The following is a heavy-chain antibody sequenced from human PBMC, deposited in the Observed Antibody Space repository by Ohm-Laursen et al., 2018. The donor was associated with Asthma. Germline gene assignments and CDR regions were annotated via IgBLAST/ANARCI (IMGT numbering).Heavy chain of an antibody. CDR2: GGSYYDGGLK. D-gene: IGHD3-3*01. V-gene: IGHV3-30*03. Sequence: SLRLSCAASGFTFSSYGMHWVRQAPGKGLEWVAVGGSYYDGGLKYYADSVNGRFTVSRDDSKNTLYLQMNSLRPDDTAAYYCARDVMEWYLPAFDFWGQGTLVTVSS. J-gene: IGHJ4*02. CDR3: ARDVMEWYLPAFDF. CDR1: GFTFSSYG.